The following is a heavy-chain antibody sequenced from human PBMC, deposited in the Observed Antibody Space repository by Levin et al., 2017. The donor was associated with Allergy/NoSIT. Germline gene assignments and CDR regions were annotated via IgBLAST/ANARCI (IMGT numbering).Heavy chain of an antibody. D-gene: IGHD3-9*01. CDR3: ARGRGYDILTGRTYYYYMDV. V-gene: IGHV4-30-2*01. Sequence: NPSETLSLTCAVSGGSISSGGYSWSWIRQPPGKGLEWIGYIYHSGSTYYNPSLKSRVTISVDRSKNQFSLKLSSVTAADTAVYYCARGRGYDILTGRTYYYYMDVWGKGTTVTVSS. CDR2: IYHSGST. J-gene: IGHJ6*03. CDR1: GGSISSGGYS.